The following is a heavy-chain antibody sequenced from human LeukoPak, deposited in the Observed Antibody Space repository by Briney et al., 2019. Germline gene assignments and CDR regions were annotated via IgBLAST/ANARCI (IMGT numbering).Heavy chain of an antibody. CDR3: GKTVGDGGTNRGDY. V-gene: IGHV3-7*01. CDR2: IKQDGSEK. CDR1: GFTFSSYW. Sequence: SGGSLRLSCAASGFTFSSYWMSWVRQAPGKGLEWVANIKQDGSEKYYVDSVKGRFTISRDNAKNSLYLQMNSLRAEDTAVYYCGKTVGDGGTNRGDYWGQGPLATVS. J-gene: IGHJ4*02. D-gene: IGHD3-10*01.